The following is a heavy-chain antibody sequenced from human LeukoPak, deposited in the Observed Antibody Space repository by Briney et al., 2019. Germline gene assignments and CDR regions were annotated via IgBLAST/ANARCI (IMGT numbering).Heavy chain of an antibody. CDR3: ASKRSSSSLLDAFDI. D-gene: IGHD6-6*01. Sequence: GASVKVSCKASGYTFTSYGISWVRQAPGQGLEWMGGIIPIFGTANYAQKFQGRVTITADESTSTAYMELSSLRSEDTAVYYCASKRSSSSLLDAFDIWGQGTMVTVSS. V-gene: IGHV1-69*13. J-gene: IGHJ3*02. CDR1: GYTFTSYG. CDR2: IIPIFGTA.